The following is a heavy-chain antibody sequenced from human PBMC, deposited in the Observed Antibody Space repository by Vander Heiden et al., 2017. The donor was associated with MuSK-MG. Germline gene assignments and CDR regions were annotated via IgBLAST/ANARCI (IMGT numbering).Heavy chain of an antibody. Sequence: QQVQSGAEVKKPGASVKVSCKASGYTFNRYGFNWVRQAPGQGLEWMGWISAYNGQTNYVQKFQGRVTMTTHTSTSTAYMELRSLRSDDTAVYYCARGSFYYEAFDFWGQGTLVTVSS. CDR3: ARGSFYYEAFDF. V-gene: IGHV1-18*01. J-gene: IGHJ4*02. CDR2: ISAYNGQT. D-gene: IGHD3-22*01. CDR1: GYTFNRYG.